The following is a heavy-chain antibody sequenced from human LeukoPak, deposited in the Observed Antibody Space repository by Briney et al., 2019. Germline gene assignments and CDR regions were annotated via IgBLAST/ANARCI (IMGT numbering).Heavy chain of an antibody. CDR2: ISNSGSTI. J-gene: IGHJ4*02. D-gene: IGHD6-6*01. V-gene: IGHV3-11*04. CDR3: ARGRWQLVPFDS. CDR1: GFTFSDYY. Sequence: PGGSLRLSCAASGFTFSDYYMSWIRQAPGKGLEWISYISNSGSTIYYADSVKGRFTISRDNAKNSLFLQMNSLRADDTAVYYCARGRWQLVPFDSWAQGTLVTVSS.